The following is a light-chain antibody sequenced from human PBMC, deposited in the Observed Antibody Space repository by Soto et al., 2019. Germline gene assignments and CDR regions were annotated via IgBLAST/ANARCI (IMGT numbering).Light chain of an antibody. CDR2: ATS. CDR3: QQYGTPPLWT. Sequence: EIVLTQSPGTLSLSPGERATLSCRASQTISSKYLAWYQQKPGQAPRLLIYATSNRAPGFPGRISGSGSGTDFTLTLSRLEPEDFAVYYCQQYGTPPLWTFGQGTKVEIK. J-gene: IGKJ1*01. V-gene: IGKV3-20*01. CDR1: QTISSKY.